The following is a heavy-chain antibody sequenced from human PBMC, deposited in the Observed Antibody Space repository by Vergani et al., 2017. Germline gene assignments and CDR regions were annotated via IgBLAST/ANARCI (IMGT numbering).Heavy chain of an antibody. V-gene: IGHV1-69*12. Sequence: QVQLVQSGAEVKKPGSSVKVSCKASGGTFSSYAISWVRQAPGQGLEWMGGIIPIFGTANYAQKFQGRVTITADESTSTAYMELSSLRSEDTAVYYCARTRVHREGYHYYGMDVWGQGTTVTVSS. CDR1: GGTFSSYA. CDR3: ARTRVHREGYHYYGMDV. CDR2: IIPIFGTA. D-gene: IGHD1-1*01. J-gene: IGHJ6*02.